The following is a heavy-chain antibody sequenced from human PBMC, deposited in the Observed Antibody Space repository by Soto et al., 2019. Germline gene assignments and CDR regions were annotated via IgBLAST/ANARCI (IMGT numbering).Heavy chain of an antibody. D-gene: IGHD3-10*01. CDR2: ISSSSSYI. CDR3: ARPREVRGVIIRPFDY. V-gene: IGHV3-21*01. J-gene: IGHJ4*02. CDR1: GFTFCRYT. Sequence: PGGSLRLSCAASGFTFCRYTMNWVRQAPGKGLERVSSISSSSSYIYYADSVKGRFTISRDNAKNSLYLQMNSLRAEDTAVYYCARPREVRGVIIRPFDYWGQGTLVTVSS.